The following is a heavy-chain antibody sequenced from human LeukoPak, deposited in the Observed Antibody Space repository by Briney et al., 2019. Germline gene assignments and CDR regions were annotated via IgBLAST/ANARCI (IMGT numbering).Heavy chain of an antibody. V-gene: IGHV4-39*01. CDR2: IYYSGST. D-gene: IGHD5-24*01. Sequence: SETLSLTCTVSGGSISSSSYYWGWIRQPPGKGLEWIGSIYYSGSTYYNPSLKSRVTISVDTSKNQFSLKLSSVTAADTAVYYWASEMATMYYFDYWGQGTLVTVSS. CDR1: GGSISSSSYY. CDR3: ASEMATMYYFDY. J-gene: IGHJ4*02.